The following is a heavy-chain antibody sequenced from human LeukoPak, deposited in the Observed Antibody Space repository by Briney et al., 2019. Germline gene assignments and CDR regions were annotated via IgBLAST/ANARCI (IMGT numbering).Heavy chain of an antibody. CDR1: GGSISSYY. Sequence: PSETLSLTCTVSGGSISSYYWSWIRQPAGKGLEWIGRIYTSGSTSYNPSLKSRVTMSVDTSKNQFSLKLSSVTAADTAVYYCAREPYCSSTSCRSTDYWGQGTLVTVSS. D-gene: IGHD2-2*01. V-gene: IGHV4-4*07. CDR2: IYTSGST. J-gene: IGHJ4*02. CDR3: AREPYCSSTSCRSTDY.